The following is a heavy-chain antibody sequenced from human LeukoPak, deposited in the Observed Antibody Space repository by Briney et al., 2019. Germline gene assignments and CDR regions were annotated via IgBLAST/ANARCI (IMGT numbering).Heavy chain of an antibody. CDR1: GGSFSGYY. CDR3: ARRRLRYFDWLVSGFDY. Sequence: SETLSLTCAVYGGSFSGYYWSWIRQPPGKGLEWIGEINHSGSTNYNPSLMGRVTISVDTSKNQFSLKLSSVTAADTAVYYCARRRLRYFDWLVSGFDYWGQGTLVTVSS. D-gene: IGHD3-9*01. V-gene: IGHV4-34*01. CDR2: INHSGST. J-gene: IGHJ4*02.